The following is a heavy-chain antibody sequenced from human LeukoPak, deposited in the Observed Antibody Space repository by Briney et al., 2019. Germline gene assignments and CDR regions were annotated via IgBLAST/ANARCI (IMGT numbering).Heavy chain of an antibody. V-gene: IGHV4-39*01. Sequence: SETLSLTCTVSGGSMSSSSYYWGGLRQPTGKGLEGSVSIYYSRPTYYNPSLKSPVTISVATSKNPFSLKLSSVTAAATAVYYCARLLRYYHSSGRYYFDYWGQGTLVTVSS. D-gene: IGHD3-22*01. CDR3: ARLLRYYHSSGRYYFDY. CDR2: IYYSRPT. CDR1: GGSMSSSSYY. J-gene: IGHJ4*02.